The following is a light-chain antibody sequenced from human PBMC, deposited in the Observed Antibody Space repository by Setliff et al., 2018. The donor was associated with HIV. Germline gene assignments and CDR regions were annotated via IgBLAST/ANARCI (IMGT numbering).Light chain of an antibody. J-gene: IGLJ3*02. CDR1: SSDVGNTLS. CDR3: CSYGTGDIWV. CDR2: EVD. V-gene: IGLV2-23*02. Sequence: SALTQPASVSGSPGQSITISCTGSSSDVGNTLSVSWYQQYVGEVPKLLIYEVDGRPSGISHRFSGSKSGNTASLTISGLQVEDEADYYCCSYGTGDIWVFGGGTKVTVL.